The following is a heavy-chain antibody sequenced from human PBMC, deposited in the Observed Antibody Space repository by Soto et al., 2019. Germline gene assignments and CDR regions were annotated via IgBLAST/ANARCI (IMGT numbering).Heavy chain of an antibody. Sequence: QVQLQESGPGLVKPSETLSLTCTVSGGSVSSGSYYWSWIRQPPGKGLEWIGYIYYSGSTNYNPSLESRVTLSVDTSKNQFSLKLSSVTAADTAVYYCASTINSGSPITWGQGTLVTVSS. CDR1: GGSVSSGSYY. CDR2: IYYSGST. V-gene: IGHV4-61*01. CDR3: ASTINSGSPIT. J-gene: IGHJ5*02. D-gene: IGHD3-10*01.